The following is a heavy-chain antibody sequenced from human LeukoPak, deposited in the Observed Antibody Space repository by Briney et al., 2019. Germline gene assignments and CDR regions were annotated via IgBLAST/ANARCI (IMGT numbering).Heavy chain of an antibody. Sequence: GGSLRLSCAASGFTFSSYSMNWVRQAPGKGLEGVSYISSSSSTIYYADSVKGRFTISRDNAQNSLYLQMNSLRDEDTAVYYCARDSRFGKLLIPYFDYWGQGTLVTVSS. CDR3: ARDSRFGKLLIPYFDY. V-gene: IGHV3-48*02. D-gene: IGHD3-10*01. CDR2: ISSSSSTI. J-gene: IGHJ4*02. CDR1: GFTFSSYS.